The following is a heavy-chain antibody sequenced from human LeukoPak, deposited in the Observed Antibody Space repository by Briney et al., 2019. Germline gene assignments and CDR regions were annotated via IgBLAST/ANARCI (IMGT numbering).Heavy chain of an antibody. J-gene: IGHJ6*02. CDR1: GFTFSSYA. CDR2: ISGSGGTT. Sequence: PGGSLRLSCAASGFTFSSYAMSWVRQAPGKGLEWVSSISGSGGTTYYADSVKGRFTISRDNSKNTLYLQMNSLRAEDTAVYYCAKITSVYGSGEVYYYYYGMDVWGQGTTVTVSS. V-gene: IGHV3-23*01. D-gene: IGHD3-10*01. CDR3: AKITSVYGSGEVYYYYYGMDV.